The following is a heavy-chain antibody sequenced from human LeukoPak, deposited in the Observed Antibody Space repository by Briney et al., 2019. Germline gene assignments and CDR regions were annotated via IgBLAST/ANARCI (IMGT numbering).Heavy chain of an antibody. V-gene: IGHV3-7*02. CDR2: IKQDGSEK. D-gene: IGHD5-18*01. CDR1: GFTFRSYW. CDR3: ARGPRGYSYGPNDYFDY. Sequence: PGGSLRLSCAASGFTFRSYWMSWVRQAPGKGLEWVANIKQDGSEKNYVDPVKGRFTISRDNAKNSLYLQMNSLRAEDTAVYYCARGPRGYSYGPNDYFDYWGQGTLVTVSS. J-gene: IGHJ4*02.